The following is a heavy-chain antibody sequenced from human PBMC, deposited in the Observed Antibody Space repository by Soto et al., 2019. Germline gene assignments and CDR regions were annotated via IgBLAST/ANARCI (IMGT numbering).Heavy chain of an antibody. CDR2: IDWSGDK. Sequence: GTTLGNSAQILKPFCSFPGSSLNTDGLCVSWIRQPPGKALEGLAVIDWSGDKYYSTSLKTRITISEDTYKNQEVLTMTNIDICDTGKYYCARMLAAGRYYYYSMDVWGQGT. J-gene: IGHJ6*02. CDR3: ARMLAAGRYYYYSMDV. D-gene: IGHD6-25*01. V-gene: IGHV2-70*13. CDR1: GSSLNTDGLC.